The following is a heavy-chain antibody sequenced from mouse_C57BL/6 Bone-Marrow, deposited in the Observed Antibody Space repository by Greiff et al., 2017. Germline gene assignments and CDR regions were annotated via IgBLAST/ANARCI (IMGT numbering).Heavy chain of an antibody. CDR1: GYAFSSSW. CDR3: ARRENWEGFAY. Sequence: VQLQQSGPELVKPGASVKISCKASGYAFSSSWMNWVKQRPGKGLEWIGRIYPGDGDTNYNGKFKGKATLTADKSSSTAYMQLSSLTSEDSAVYFCARRENWEGFAYWGQGTLVTVSA. CDR2: IYPGDGDT. V-gene: IGHV1-82*01. J-gene: IGHJ3*01. D-gene: IGHD4-1*01.